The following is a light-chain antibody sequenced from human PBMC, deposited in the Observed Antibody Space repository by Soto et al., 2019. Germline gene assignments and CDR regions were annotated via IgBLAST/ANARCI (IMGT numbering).Light chain of an antibody. CDR2: WAS. J-gene: IGKJ1*01. CDR3: QQYYSTPGWT. V-gene: IGKV4-1*01. Sequence: DIVMTQSPDSLAVSLGERATINCKSSQSVLYSSNNKNYLAWYQQKPGQPPKLLIYWASTRASGVPDRFSGSGSGTDFTLTSSSLQAEDVAVYYGQQYYSTPGWTFGQGTKVEIK. CDR1: QSVLYSSNNKNY.